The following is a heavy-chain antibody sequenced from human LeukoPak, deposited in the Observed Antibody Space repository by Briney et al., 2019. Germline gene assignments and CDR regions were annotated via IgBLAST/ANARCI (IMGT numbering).Heavy chain of an antibody. J-gene: IGHJ4*02. CDR3: ARGYGSGSYYGY. D-gene: IGHD3-10*01. V-gene: IGHV4-34*01. CDR2: INHSGST. Sequence: SETLSLTCAVYGGSFSDYYWSWTRQPPGKGLEWIGEINHSGSTNYNPSLKSRVTISVDKSKNQFSLKLSSVTAADTAVYYCARGYGSGSYYGYWGQGTLVTVSS. CDR1: GGSFSDYY.